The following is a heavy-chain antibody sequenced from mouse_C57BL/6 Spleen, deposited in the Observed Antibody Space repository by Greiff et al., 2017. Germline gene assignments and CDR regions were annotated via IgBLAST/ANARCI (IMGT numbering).Heavy chain of an antibody. V-gene: IGHV1-62-2*01. J-gene: IGHJ4*01. CDR1: GYTFTEYT. Sequence: VQLQESGAELVKPGASVKLSCKASGYTFTEYTIHWVKQRSGQGLEWIGWFYPGSGSIKYNEKFKDKATLTADKSSSTVYMELSRLTSEDSAVYFCARHEDEGADDYGFYAMDYWGQGTSVTVSS. CDR3: ARHEDEGADDYGFYAMDY. D-gene: IGHD1-1*01. CDR2: FYPGSGSI.